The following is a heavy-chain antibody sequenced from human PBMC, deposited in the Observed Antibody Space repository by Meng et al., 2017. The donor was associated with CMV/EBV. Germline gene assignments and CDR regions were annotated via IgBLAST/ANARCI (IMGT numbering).Heavy chain of an antibody. CDR2: ISYDGSNK. Sequence: CAASGFTFSSYAMHWVRQAPGKGLEWVAVISYDGSNKYYADSVKGRFTISRDNSKNTLYLQMNSLRAEDTAVYYCARGQAAAGTVYWGQGTLVTVSS. CDR3: ARGQAAAGTVY. V-gene: IGHV3-30*04. D-gene: IGHD6-13*01. CDR1: GFTFSSYA. J-gene: IGHJ4*02.